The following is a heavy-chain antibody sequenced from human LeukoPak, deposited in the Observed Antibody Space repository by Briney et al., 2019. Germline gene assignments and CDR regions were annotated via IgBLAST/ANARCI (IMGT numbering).Heavy chain of an antibody. Sequence: GGSPRLSCAASGFTFSSYAMHWVRQAPGKGLEWVAVISYDGSNKYYADSVKGRFTISRDNSKNTLYLQMNSLRAEDTAVYYCARDRRVPAAMDYYYYGMDVWGKGTTVTVSS. CDR1: GFTFSSYA. CDR3: ARDRRVPAAMDYYYYGMDV. V-gene: IGHV3-30*04. D-gene: IGHD2-2*01. CDR2: ISYDGSNK. J-gene: IGHJ6*04.